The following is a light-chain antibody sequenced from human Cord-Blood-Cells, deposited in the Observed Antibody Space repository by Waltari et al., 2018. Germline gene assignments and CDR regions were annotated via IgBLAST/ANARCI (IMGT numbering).Light chain of an antibody. J-gene: IGKJ1*01. Sequence: DIQMTQSPSTLSASVGDRVTITCLASQSISSWLAWYQQKPGKAPKLLIYKASSLESGVPSRCSGSGSGTEFTLTISSLQPDDFATYYCQQYNSYCTFGQGTKVEIK. CDR1: QSISSW. CDR3: QQYNSYCT. V-gene: IGKV1-5*03. CDR2: KAS.